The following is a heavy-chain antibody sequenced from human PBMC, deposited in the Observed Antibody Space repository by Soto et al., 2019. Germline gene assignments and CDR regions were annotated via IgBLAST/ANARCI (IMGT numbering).Heavy chain of an antibody. D-gene: IGHD3-3*01. J-gene: IGHJ6*03. Sequence: GASVKVSCKASGFTFTSSAMQWVRQARVQRLEWIGWIVVGSGNTNYAQKFQERVTITRDMSTSTAYMELSSLRSEDTAVYYCAATSGYYYYYYYMDVWGKGTTVTVSS. CDR2: IVVGSGNT. CDR3: AATSGYYYYYYYMDV. V-gene: IGHV1-58*02. CDR1: GFTFTSSA.